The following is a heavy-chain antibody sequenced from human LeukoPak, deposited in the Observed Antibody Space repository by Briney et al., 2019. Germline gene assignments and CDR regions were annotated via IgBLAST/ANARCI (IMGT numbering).Heavy chain of an antibody. J-gene: IGHJ4*02. CDR1: GYTFTSYY. Sequence: ASVTVSCKASGYTFTSYYMHWVRQAPGQGLEWMGLINPSGGSTSYAQKFQGRVTMTRDMSTSTAYMELRSLRSDDTAVFYCARDRSGSRYYDILTGHDYWGQGTLVTVSS. V-gene: IGHV1-46*01. CDR3: ARDRSGSRYYDILTGHDY. D-gene: IGHD3-9*01. CDR2: INPSGGST.